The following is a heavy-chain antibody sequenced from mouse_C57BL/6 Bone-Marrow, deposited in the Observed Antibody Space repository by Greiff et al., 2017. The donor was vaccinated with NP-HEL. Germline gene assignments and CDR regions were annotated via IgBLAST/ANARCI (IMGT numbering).Heavy chain of an antibody. CDR3: ARERATYYGSSYGYFDV. D-gene: IGHD1-1*01. V-gene: IGHV5-4*01. Sequence: EVQLVESGGGLVKPGGSLKLSCAASGFTFSSYAMSWVRQTPEKRLEWVATISDGGSYTYYPDNVKGRFTISRDNAKNNLYLQMSHLKSEDTAMYYCARERATYYGSSYGYFDVWGTGTTVTVSS. CDR2: ISDGGSYT. J-gene: IGHJ1*03. CDR1: GFTFSSYA.